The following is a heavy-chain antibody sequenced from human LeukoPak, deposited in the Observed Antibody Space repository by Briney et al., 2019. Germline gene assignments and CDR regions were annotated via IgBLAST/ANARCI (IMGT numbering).Heavy chain of an antibody. CDR1: GGTFSSYT. V-gene: IGHV1-69*04. Sequence: ASVKVSCKASGGTFSSYTISWVRQAPGQGLEWMGRIIPILGIANYAQKFQGRVTITADKSTSTAYMELSSLRSEDTAVYYCARDPRVDYCSSTSCYSRWGQGTLVTVSS. J-gene: IGHJ4*02. CDR2: IIPILGIA. D-gene: IGHD2-2*02. CDR3: ARDPRVDYCSSTSCYSR.